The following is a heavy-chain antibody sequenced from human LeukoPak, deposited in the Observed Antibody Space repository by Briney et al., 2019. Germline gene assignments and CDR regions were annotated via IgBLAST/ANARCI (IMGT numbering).Heavy chain of an antibody. J-gene: IGHJ3*02. CDR1: GFTFSSST. V-gene: IGHV3-21*04. Sequence: GGSLRLSCAASGFTFSSSTMNWVRQAPGKGLEWVSSISGGSIYIYYADSVKGRFTISRDNAKNSLYLQMNSLRAEDTALYYCARDRITLGAFDIWGQGTMVTVSS. CDR3: ARDRITLGAFDI. D-gene: IGHD3-10*01. CDR2: ISGGSIYI.